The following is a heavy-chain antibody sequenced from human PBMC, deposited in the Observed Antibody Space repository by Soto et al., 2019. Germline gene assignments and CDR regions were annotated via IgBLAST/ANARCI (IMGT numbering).Heavy chain of an antibody. CDR1: AFTFSTYG. V-gene: IGHV3-33*06. Sequence: GGSLRLCCAASAFTFSTYGMHWVRQAPGKGLEWVAVIWYDGSNKYYADSVKGRFTISRDDSKNTLYLQMNSLRAEDTAVYYCAKVAAPDWVLDYWGQGTLVTVSS. D-gene: IGHD6-25*01. CDR3: AKVAAPDWVLDY. CDR2: IWYDGSNK. J-gene: IGHJ4*02.